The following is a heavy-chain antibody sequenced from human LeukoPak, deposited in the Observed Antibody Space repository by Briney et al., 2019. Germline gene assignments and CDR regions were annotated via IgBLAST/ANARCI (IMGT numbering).Heavy chain of an antibody. CDR2: MNPNSGNT. CDR3: AREVASRAYYYYGMDV. Sequence: GASVNVSCTASGYTFTSYDINWVRQATGQGLEWMGWMNPNSGNTGYAQKFQGRVTMTRNTSISTAYMELSSLRSEDTAVYYCAREVASRAYYYYGMDVWGQGTTVTVSS. J-gene: IGHJ6*02. CDR1: GYTFTSYD. D-gene: IGHD5-12*01. V-gene: IGHV1-8*01.